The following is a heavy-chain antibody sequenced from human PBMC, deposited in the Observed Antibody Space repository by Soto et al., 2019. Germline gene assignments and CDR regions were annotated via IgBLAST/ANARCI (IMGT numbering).Heavy chain of an antibody. CDR3: ARGVGASRSYYYYYGMDV. CDR1: GFTFSSYA. D-gene: IGHD1-26*01. Sequence: VGSLRLSCAASGFTFSSYAMSWVRQAPGKGLEWVSAISGSGGSTYYADSVKGRFTISRDNSKNTLYLQMNSLRAEDTAVYYCARGVGASRSYYYYYGMDVWGQGTTVTVS. V-gene: IGHV3-23*01. J-gene: IGHJ6*02. CDR2: ISGSGGST.